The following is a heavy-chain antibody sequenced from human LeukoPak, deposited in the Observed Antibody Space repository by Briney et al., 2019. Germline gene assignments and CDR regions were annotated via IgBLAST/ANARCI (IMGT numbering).Heavy chain of an antibody. J-gene: IGHJ4*02. Sequence: SETLSLTCTVSGGPISSYYWSWIRQPPGKGLEWIGFIYYIENTNYNPSLRSRVTMSLDTSKNQFSLKLSSVTAADTAVYYCATHGPGGIVVPWPLDYWGQGTLVTVSS. CDR2: IYYIENT. CDR1: GGPISSYY. D-gene: IGHD2-21*01. V-gene: IGHV4-59*08. CDR3: ATHGPGGIVVPWPLDY.